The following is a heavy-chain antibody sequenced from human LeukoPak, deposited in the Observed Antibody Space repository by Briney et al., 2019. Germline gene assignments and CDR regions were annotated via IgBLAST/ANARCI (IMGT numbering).Heavy chain of an antibody. Sequence: PGGSLRLSSTASGFTFDDYAMHWVRQTPGEGLEWVSIITGDGGSTYYADSVKGRFTISRDNSKNSLYLQMNSLRTEDTALYYCAKDRRRSGWYRLDYWGQETLVTVSS. V-gene: IGHV3-43*02. CDR1: GFTFDDYA. D-gene: IGHD6-19*01. J-gene: IGHJ4*02. CDR3: AKDRRRSGWYRLDY. CDR2: ITGDGGST.